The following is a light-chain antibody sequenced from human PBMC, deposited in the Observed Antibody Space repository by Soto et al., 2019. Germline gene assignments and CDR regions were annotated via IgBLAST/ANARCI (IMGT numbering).Light chain of an antibody. CDR2: GAS. CDR1: QSVSTN. Sequence: EIVMTQSPATLSVSPGERATLSCRASQSVSTNLAWYQQKPGQAPRLLIYGASTRATGIPARFSGSGSGTKFTLIISSLQYEDVFVFYCRQYYNWSPLTFGGGTQVEIK. V-gene: IGKV3-15*01. J-gene: IGKJ4*01. CDR3: RQYYNWSPLT.